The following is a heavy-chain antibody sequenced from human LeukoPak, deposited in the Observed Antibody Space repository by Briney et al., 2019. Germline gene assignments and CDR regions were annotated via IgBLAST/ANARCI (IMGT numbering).Heavy chain of an antibody. CDR1: GFTFSSYS. CDR3: ARDLDLSPEDAFDI. V-gene: IGHV3-21*01. J-gene: IGHJ3*02. CDR2: ISSSSSYI. Sequence: PGGSLRLSCAASGFTFSSYSMNWVRQAPGKGLEWVSSISSSSSYIYYADSVKGRFTISRDNAKNSLYLQMNSLRAEDTAVYYCARDLDLSPEDAFDIWGQGTMVTVSS. D-gene: IGHD3/OR15-3a*01.